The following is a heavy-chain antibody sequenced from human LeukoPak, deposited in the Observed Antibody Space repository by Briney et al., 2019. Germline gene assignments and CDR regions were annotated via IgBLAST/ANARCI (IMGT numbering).Heavy chain of an antibody. CDR2: ISGSGGST. CDR3: ARIRNYDILTGCLDY. V-gene: IGHV3-23*01. D-gene: IGHD3-9*01. J-gene: IGHJ4*02. Sequence: PGGSLRLSCAASGFTFSSYAMNWVRQAPGKGLEWVSSISGSGGSTNYADSVKGRFTISRDNSKKTLYLQMNSLRAEDTAVYYCARIRNYDILTGCLDYWGQGTLVTVSS. CDR1: GFTFSSYA.